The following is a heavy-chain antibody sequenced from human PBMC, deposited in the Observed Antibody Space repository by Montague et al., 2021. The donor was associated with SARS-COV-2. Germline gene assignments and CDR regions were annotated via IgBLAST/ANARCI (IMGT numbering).Heavy chain of an antibody. CDR3: ARGQVTVFEVLIMLPAAGHLDS. CDR1: GGSFSDYY. CDR2: VDHRGSS. J-gene: IGHJ3*02. D-gene: IGHD3-16*02. V-gene: IGHV4-34*01. Sequence: SETLSLTCAVYGGSFSDYYWTWIRQAPGKGLEWIGEVDHRGSSSYNQSLQSQLTISVDRSKNQFSLSLTPVTAADTAAYYCARGQVTVFEVLIMLPAAGHLDSWGHGTQVTVSS.